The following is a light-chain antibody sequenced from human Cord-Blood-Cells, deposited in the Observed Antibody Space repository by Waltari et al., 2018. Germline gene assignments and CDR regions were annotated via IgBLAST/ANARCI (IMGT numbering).Light chain of an antibody. CDR3: CSYAGSYTYV. V-gene: IGLV2-11*01. CDR2: DVS. CDR1: SSDVGGYNY. J-gene: IGLJ1*01. Sequence: QSALTQPRSVSGSPGQSVPISCTGTSSDVGGYNYVSWDQQPPGKAPKLMIYDVSKRPSGVPDRFSGSKSGNTASLTIAGLQAEDEADYYCCSYAGSYTYVFGTGTKVTVL.